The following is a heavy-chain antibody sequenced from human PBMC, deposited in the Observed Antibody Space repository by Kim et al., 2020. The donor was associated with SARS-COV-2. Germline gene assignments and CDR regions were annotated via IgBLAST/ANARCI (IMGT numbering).Heavy chain of an antibody. CDR1: GHIFTRDS. V-gene: IGHV1-3*01. J-gene: IGHJ4*02. Sequence: ASVKVSCKTSGHIFTRDSIHWVRQAPGQGLEWMGGIDCGNGNTIYSQKFQGRVTFTTDTSASTAYMELSFLRSEDSAVYYCLGGFYFDYWGQGTLATVS. CDR2: IDCGNGNT. D-gene: IGHD3-16*01. CDR3: LGGFYFDY.